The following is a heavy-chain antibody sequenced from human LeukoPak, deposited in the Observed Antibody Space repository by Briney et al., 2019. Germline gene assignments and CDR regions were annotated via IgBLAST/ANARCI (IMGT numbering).Heavy chain of an antibody. V-gene: IGHV6-1*01. Sequence: SQTLSLTCAISGDSVSSNSAAWNWIRQSPSRGLEWLGRTYYRSKWYNDYAVSVKSRITINPDTSKNQFSLKLSSVTAADTAVYYCARHAGYSYGFFDYWGQGTLVTVSS. CDR2: TYYRSKWYN. D-gene: IGHD5-18*01. CDR3: ARHAGYSYGFFDY. CDR1: GDSVSSNSAA. J-gene: IGHJ4*02.